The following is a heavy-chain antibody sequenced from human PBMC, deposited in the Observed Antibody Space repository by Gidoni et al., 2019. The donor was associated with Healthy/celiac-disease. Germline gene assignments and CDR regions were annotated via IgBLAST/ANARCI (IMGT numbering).Heavy chain of an antibody. V-gene: IGHV3-48*01. Sequence: EVQLVASGGGLVQPGGSLRLSCAAPGFTFSSYSMNWVRQAPGKGLEWVSYISSSSSTIYYADSVKGRFTISRDNAKNSLYLQMNSLRAEDTAVYYCARDPSPSMVRGVIRAGYWGQGTLVTVSS. CDR2: ISSSSSTI. CDR3: ARDPSPSMVRGVIRAGY. D-gene: IGHD3-10*01. CDR1: GFTFSSYS. J-gene: IGHJ4*02.